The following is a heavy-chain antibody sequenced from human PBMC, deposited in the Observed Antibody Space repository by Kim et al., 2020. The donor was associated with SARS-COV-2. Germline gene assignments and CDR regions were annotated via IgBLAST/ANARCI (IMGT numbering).Heavy chain of an antibody. CDR2: ISSSGSTI. CDR3: ARPISKPDNGGYYFDY. V-gene: IGHV3-48*03. CDR1: GFTFSSYE. J-gene: IGHJ4*02. D-gene: IGHD2-8*01. Sequence: GGSLRLSCAASGFTFSSYEMNWVRQAPGKGLEWVSYISSSGSTIYYADSVKGRFTISRDNAKNSLYLQMNSLRAEDTAVYYCARPISKPDNGGYYFDYWGQGTLVTVSS.